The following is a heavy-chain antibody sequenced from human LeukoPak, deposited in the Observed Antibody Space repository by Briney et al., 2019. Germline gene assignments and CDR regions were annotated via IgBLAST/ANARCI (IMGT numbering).Heavy chain of an antibody. Sequence: ASVTVSCTASGYTFTSYDINWVRQAPGQGLEWMGWMNPNSGNTGYAQKFQGRVTMTRNTSISTAYMELSSLRSEDTAVYYCARGDTGYSGSYFFYYYYMDVWGKGTTVTISS. D-gene: IGHD1-26*01. CDR3: ARGDTGYSGSYFFYYYYMDV. J-gene: IGHJ6*03. CDR2: MNPNSGNT. CDR1: GYTFTSYD. V-gene: IGHV1-8*01.